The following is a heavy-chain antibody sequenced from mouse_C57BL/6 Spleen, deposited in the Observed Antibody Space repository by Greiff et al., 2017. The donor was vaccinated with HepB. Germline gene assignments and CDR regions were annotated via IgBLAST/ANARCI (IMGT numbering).Heavy chain of an antibody. Sequence: EVKVVESGGGLVKPGGSLKLSCAASGFTFSSYAMSWVRQTPEKRLEWVATISDGGSYTYYPDNVKGRFTISRDTAKNNLYLQMSHLKSEDTAMYYCARDQYDYDEGYYYAMDYWGQGTSVTVSS. CDR1: GFTFSSYA. V-gene: IGHV5-4*01. D-gene: IGHD2-4*01. CDR2: ISDGGSYT. CDR3: ARDQYDYDEGYYYAMDY. J-gene: IGHJ4*01.